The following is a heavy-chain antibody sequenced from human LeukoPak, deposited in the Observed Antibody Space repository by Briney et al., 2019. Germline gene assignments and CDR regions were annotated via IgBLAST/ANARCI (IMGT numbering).Heavy chain of an antibody. D-gene: IGHD3-9*01. Sequence: GGTLRLSCAASGFTFSSYWMSWVRQAPGKGLEWVANIKQDGSEKYYVDSVKGRFTISRDNAKNSLYLQMNSLRAEDTAVYYCARVGVLRYFDWLSFDYWGQGTLVTVSS. CDR2: IKQDGSEK. V-gene: IGHV3-7*01. CDR1: GFTFSSYW. J-gene: IGHJ4*02. CDR3: ARVGVLRYFDWLSFDY.